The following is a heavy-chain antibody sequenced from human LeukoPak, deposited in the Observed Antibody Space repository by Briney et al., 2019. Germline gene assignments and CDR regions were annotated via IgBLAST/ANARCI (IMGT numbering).Heavy chain of an antibody. J-gene: IGHJ4*02. CDR3: VKNGVYTSGWYGGYFDY. V-gene: IGHV3-64D*08. CDR2: ISSNVGST. Sequence: GGSLSLSCSASGFTFSNYAMYWVRQAPGKGLEYISAISSNVGSTYYADSVKGRFTISRDNSKNTLYLQISSPRSEDTAVYYCVKNGVYTSGWYGGYFDYWGQGTLVTVSS. CDR1: GFTFSNYA. D-gene: IGHD6-19*01.